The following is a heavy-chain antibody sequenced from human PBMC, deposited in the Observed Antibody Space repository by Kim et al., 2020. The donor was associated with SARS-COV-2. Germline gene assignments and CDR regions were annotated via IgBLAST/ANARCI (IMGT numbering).Heavy chain of an antibody. CDR1: GYTFTSYD. CDR3: ARGLRGIAARVLVVVLASRGTNWVYP. V-gene: IGHV1-8*01. CDR2: MNPNSGNT. J-gene: IGHJ5*02. Sequence: ASVKVSCKASGYTFTSYDINWVRQATGQGLEWMGWMNPNSGNTGYAQKLQGRVTMTRNTSISTAYMELSSLRSEDTAVYYCARGLRGIAARVLVVVLASRGTNWVYPWGQGTLGTVSS. D-gene: IGHD2-2*01.